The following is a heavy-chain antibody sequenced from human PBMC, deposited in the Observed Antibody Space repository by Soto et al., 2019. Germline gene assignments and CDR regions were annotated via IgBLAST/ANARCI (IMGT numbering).Heavy chain of an antibody. Sequence: ASVKVSCKASGYTFTSYGISWVRQAPGQGLEWMGWISAYNGNTNYAQKLQGRVTMTTDTSTSTAYMELRSLRSDDTAVYYCARGYIVVVPAATFDHPGQGTLVTVSS. V-gene: IGHV1-18*01. CDR3: ARGYIVVVPAATFDH. J-gene: IGHJ4*02. CDR1: GYTFTSYG. D-gene: IGHD2-2*01. CDR2: ISAYNGNT.